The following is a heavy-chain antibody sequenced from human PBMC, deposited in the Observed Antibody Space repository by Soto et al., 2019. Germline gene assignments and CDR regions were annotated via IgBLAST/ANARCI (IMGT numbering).Heavy chain of an antibody. Sequence: QVQLQESGPGLVKPSGTLSLTCAVSGGSISSSNWWSWVRQPPGKGLEWIGEIYHSGSTNYNPSLKGRVTISVDKSKKQFSLKLSSVTAADTAVYYCARVSGSYYYGMDVWGQGTTVTVSS. CDR3: ARVSGSYYYGMDV. J-gene: IGHJ6*02. CDR2: IYHSGST. V-gene: IGHV4-4*02. CDR1: GGSISSSNW. D-gene: IGHD1-26*01.